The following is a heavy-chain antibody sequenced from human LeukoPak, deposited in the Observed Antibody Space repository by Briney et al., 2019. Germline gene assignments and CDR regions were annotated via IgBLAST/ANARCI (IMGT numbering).Heavy chain of an antibody. V-gene: IGHV3-52*01. CDR3: VRGVGSSTSCYVRAFDI. Sequence: GGSLRLSCAASGFTFSNSWMHWVCQAPEKGLEWVADIKCDGSEKCYVDSVKGRLTISRDNAKNSLCLQVNSLRAEDMTVYYCVRGVGSSTSCYVRAFDIWGQGTMVTVSS. CDR1: GFTFSNSW. CDR2: IKCDGSEK. D-gene: IGHD2-2*01. J-gene: IGHJ3*02.